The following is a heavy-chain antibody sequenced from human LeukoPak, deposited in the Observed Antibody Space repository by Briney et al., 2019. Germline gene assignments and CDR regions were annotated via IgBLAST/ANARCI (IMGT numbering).Heavy chain of an antibody. CDR2: IGIRGDT. V-gene: IGHV3-13*01. CDR1: GFTFIDYD. D-gene: IGHD6-19*01. CDR3: ARGGIQVSGIDEFDY. J-gene: IGHJ4*02. Sequence: GGSLRLSCAASGFTFIDYDMHWVRQVIGQGLEWVSAIGIRGDTHYSGSVKGRFTISRENAESSLYLQMNSLRAEDTAVYYCARGGIQVSGIDEFDYWGQGTLVTVSS.